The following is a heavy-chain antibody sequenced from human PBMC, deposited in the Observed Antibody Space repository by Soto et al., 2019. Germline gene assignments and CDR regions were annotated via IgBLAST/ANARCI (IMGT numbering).Heavy chain of an antibody. CDR2: INPRGGST. Sequence: GASVKVSCKATGNTVPNYAIHWVRQAPGQRLEWMGRINPRGGSTSYAQKFQGRVTMTRDTSTSTVYMELSSLRSEDTAVYYCAREWNCSGGSCDSGYWGQGTLVTVSS. J-gene: IGHJ4*02. CDR1: GNTVPNYA. CDR3: AREWNCSGGSCDSGY. V-gene: IGHV1-46*01. D-gene: IGHD2-15*01.